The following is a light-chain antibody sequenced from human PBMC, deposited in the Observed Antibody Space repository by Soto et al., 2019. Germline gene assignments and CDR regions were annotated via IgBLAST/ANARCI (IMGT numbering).Light chain of an antibody. V-gene: IGKV1-39*01. CDR3: QQSYITPWT. CDR1: HDISKF. Sequence: DIQMTQSPSSLSASVGDRVTITCQASHDISKFLNWYQQKPGKAPKLLIYAASSLHSGAPSRFSGSGSGTDFTLTISSLQTEDSATYDCQQSYITPWTFGQGTKVEIK. CDR2: AAS. J-gene: IGKJ1*01.